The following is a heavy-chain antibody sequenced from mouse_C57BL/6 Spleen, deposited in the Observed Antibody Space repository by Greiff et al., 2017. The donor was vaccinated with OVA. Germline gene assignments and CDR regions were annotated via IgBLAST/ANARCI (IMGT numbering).Heavy chain of an antibody. D-gene: IGHD1-1*01. Sequence: VQLQQSGAELVRPGASVKLSCTASGFNIKDYYMHWVKQRPEQGLEWIGRIDPEDGDTEYAPKFQGKDTMTADTSSNTAYLQLSSLTSEDTAVYYCTTRDYYGSWDYWGQGTTLTVSS. J-gene: IGHJ2*01. CDR2: IDPEDGDT. CDR3: TTRDYYGSWDY. V-gene: IGHV14-1*01. CDR1: GFNIKDYY.